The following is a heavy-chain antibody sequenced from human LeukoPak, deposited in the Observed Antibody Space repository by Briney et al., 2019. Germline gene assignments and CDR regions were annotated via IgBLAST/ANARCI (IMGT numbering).Heavy chain of an antibody. D-gene: IGHD3-16*01. CDR3: ARGVEGGYYMDV. V-gene: IGHV4-30-2*01. CDR2: IYHSGST. J-gene: IGHJ6*03. Sequence: SQTLSLTCTVSGGSISSGGYYWSWIRQPPGKGLEWIGYIYHSGSTYYNPSLKSRVTISVDRSKNQFSLKLSSVTAADTAVYYCARGVEGGYYMDVWGKGTTVTVSS. CDR1: GGSISSGGYY.